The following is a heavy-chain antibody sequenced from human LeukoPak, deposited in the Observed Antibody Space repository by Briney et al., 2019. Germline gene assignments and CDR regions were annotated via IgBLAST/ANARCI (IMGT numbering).Heavy chain of an antibody. CDR1: GDTFNSFA. D-gene: IGHD1-26*01. J-gene: IGHJ4*02. CDR3: ACRIVGASTGFDY. Sequence: SVKVSCKASGDTFNSFAINWVRHAPAQGLEWIGQVIPIFGTTNFAQKFQGRVTINADESTSTAYMELSSLRSEDAAVYYCACRIVGASTGFDYWGQGTLVTVSS. CDR2: VIPIFGTT. V-gene: IGHV1-69*13.